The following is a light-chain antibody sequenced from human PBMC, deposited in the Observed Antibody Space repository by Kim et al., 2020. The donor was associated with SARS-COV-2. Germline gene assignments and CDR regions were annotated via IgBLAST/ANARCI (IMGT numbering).Light chain of an antibody. CDR1: QSVSSN. J-gene: IGKJ2*01. CDR2: GAY. V-gene: IGKV3-15*01. CDR3: QQYNDWPPYT. Sequence: VSPGESATLSCRASQSVSSNLAWYQQRPGQAPRLLIHGAYTRAAGIPIRFSGSGSGTDFTLTINSLQSEDFAVYYCQQYNDWPPYTFGQGTKLEI.